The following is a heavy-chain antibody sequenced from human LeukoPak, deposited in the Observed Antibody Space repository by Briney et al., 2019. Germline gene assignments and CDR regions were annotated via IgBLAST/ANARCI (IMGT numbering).Heavy chain of an antibody. D-gene: IGHD6-19*01. V-gene: IGHV1-2*02. CDR3: ARVTYSSGWYDY. Sequence: EASVKVSCKASGYTFTGYYMHWVRQAPGQGLEWMGWINPNSGGTNYAQKFQGRVTMTRDTSISTAYMELSRLRSDDTAVYYCARVTYSSGWYDYWGQGTLVTVSS. J-gene: IGHJ4*02. CDR1: GYTFTGYY. CDR2: INPNSGGT.